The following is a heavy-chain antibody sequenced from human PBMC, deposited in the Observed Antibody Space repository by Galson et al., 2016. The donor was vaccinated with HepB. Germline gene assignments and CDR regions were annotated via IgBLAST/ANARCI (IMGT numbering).Heavy chain of an antibody. V-gene: IGHV4-39*01. CDR3: ARQGDFWSGYYVVYYYGMYV. D-gene: IGHD3-3*01. J-gene: IGHJ6*02. CDR1: GDSISSRSYY. Sequence: SETLSLTCSVSGDSISSRSYYWGWIRQSPGKGLEWIGSIYYNGYTHYNPSLKSRVTISIDTSKNHFSLKLRSVTAADTAVYYCARQGDFWSGYYVVYYYGMYVWGQGTTVIVSS. CDR2: IYYNGYT.